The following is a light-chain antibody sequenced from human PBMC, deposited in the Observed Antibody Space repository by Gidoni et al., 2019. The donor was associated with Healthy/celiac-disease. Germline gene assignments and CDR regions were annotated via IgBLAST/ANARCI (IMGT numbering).Light chain of an antibody. V-gene: IGKV1-5*03. CDR1: QSISSW. CDR3: QQYKNYPRA. CDR2: KAS. J-gene: IGKJ1*01. Sequence: DIQMTQSPSTLSASVGDRVTITCRASQSISSWLAWYQQKPGKAPKLLIYKASSLESGVPARFSGSGSGTEFTLTISSLQPDDFATYYCQQYKNYPRAFGQGTKVEI.